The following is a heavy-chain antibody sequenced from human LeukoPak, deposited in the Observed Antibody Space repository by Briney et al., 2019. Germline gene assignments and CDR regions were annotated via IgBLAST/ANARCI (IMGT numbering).Heavy chain of an antibody. V-gene: IGHV4-4*09. D-gene: IGHD2-2*01. J-gene: IGHJ5*02. CDR3: ARQVVPAAMTGWFDP. CDR1: GGSISSYY. Sequence: SGTLSLTCTVSGGSISSYYWSWIRQPPGKGLEWIGYIYTSGSTNYNPSLKSRVTISVDTSKNQFSLKLSSVTAADTAVYYCARQVVPAAMTGWFDPWGQGTLVTVSS. CDR2: IYTSGST.